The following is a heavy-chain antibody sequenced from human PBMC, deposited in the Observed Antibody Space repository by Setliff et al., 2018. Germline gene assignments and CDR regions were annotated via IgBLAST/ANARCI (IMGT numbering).Heavy chain of an antibody. J-gene: IGHJ4*02. CDR2: IWDDGGNK. Sequence: GGSLRLSCAASGFTFSTYRMHWVRQAPGKGLEWVAVIWDDGGNKYHADSVKGRFTISRDNSKNTLYLQMNGLRAEDTAIYYCAGTCSGSGCYAGLESWGQGTPVTVSS. D-gene: IGHD2-15*01. CDR1: GFTFSTYR. V-gene: IGHV3-33*08. CDR3: AGTCSGSGCYAGLES.